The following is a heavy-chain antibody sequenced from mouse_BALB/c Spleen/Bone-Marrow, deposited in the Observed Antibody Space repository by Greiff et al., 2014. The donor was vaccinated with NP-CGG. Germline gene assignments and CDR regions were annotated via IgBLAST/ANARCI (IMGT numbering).Heavy chain of an antibody. CDR2: IYPGGGYT. Sequence: QVQLQQSGTELVRPGTSVIISCKASGYCFTNYYLGWVKQRPGHGLEWIGDIYPGGGYTDYSERFKGKATLTADTSSSTAYMHLSSLTSEDSAVYFCARDNNYNDFFDYWGQGTTLTVSS. J-gene: IGHJ2*01. CDR1: GYCFTNYY. D-gene: IGHD2-5*01. V-gene: IGHV1-63*02. CDR3: ARDNNYNDFFDY.